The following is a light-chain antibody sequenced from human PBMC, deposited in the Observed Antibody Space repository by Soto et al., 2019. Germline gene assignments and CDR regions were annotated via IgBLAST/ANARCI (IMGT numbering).Light chain of an antibody. J-gene: IGKJ4*01. CDR3: QQSYGTPRS. CDR2: GAS. CDR1: QSISRY. Sequence: DIQMTQSPSSLSASEGDRVTLTCRASQSISRYLNWYQQKPGRAPKLLMYGASNLQNGVPSRFSGSGSGTDFTLTISNLQHEDFATYYCQQSYGTPRSVGGGTKVEIK. V-gene: IGKV1-39*01.